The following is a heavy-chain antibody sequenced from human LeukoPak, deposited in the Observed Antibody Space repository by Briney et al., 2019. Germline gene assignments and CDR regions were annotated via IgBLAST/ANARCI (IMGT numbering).Heavy chain of an antibody. CDR2: IYYSGST. CDR3: AREGDGYNYIGY. V-gene: IGHV4-59*01. J-gene: IGHJ4*02. D-gene: IGHD5-24*01. Sequence: SETLSLTCAVYGGSFSGYYWSWIRQPPGKGLEWIGYIYYSGSTNYNPSLKSRVTISVDTSKNQFSLKLSSVSAADTAVYYCAREGDGYNYIGYWGQGTLVTVSS. CDR1: GGSFSGYY.